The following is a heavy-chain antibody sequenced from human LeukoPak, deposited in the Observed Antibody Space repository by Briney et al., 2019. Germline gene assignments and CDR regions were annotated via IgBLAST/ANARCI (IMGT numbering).Heavy chain of an antibody. CDR3: ARDASPYYDFWSGYWMGGFDY. J-gene: IGHJ4*02. CDR1: GYTFTSYG. V-gene: IGHV1-69*06. D-gene: IGHD3-3*01. CDR2: IIPIFGTA. Sequence: SVKVSCKASGYTFTSYGISWVRQAPGQGLEWMGRIIPIFGTANYAQKFQGRVTITADKSTSTAYMELSSLRSEDTAVYYCARDASPYYDFWSGYWMGGFDYWGQGTLVTVSS.